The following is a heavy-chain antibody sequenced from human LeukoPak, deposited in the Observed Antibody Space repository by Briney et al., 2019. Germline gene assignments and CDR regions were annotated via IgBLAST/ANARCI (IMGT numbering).Heavy chain of an antibody. D-gene: IGHD5-18*01. CDR3: ARQEAVDTAMANSDY. CDR2: IHYSGIT. V-gene: IGHV4-39*01. Sequence: PSQTLSLTCTVSGGSISSSSYYLGWIRQPPGKGLEWIVSIHYSGITYYNPSLKSRLTISADTSKKQFSLKLSSVTAADTAVYYCARQEAVDTAMANSDYWGQGTLVTVSS. J-gene: IGHJ4*02. CDR1: GGSISSSSYY.